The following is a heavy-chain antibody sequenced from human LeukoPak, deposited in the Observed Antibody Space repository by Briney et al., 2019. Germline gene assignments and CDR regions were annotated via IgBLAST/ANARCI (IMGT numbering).Heavy chain of an antibody. CDR2: ISANGDTT. CDR3: AKEGRIAAGTGDYFDY. CDR1: GFTFSSYA. D-gene: IGHD6-13*01. V-gene: IGHV3-23*01. J-gene: IGHJ4*02. Sequence: GGSLRLSCAASGFTFSSYAMSWVRQAPGKGLEGVSGISANGDTTKYADCVKGRFTISRHNAKNTVLLQMNSLRADDTAVYYCAKEGRIAAGTGDYFDYWGQGTLVTVSS.